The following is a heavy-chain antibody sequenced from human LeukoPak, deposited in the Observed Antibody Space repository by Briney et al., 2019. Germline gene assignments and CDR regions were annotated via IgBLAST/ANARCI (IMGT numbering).Heavy chain of an antibody. V-gene: IGHV1-18*01. CDR3: ARDLIGLRYFDWLTGYYYGMDV. D-gene: IGHD3-9*01. J-gene: IGHJ6*02. CDR1: GYTFTSYG. CDR2: ISAYNGNT. Sequence: ASVKVSCKASGYTFTSYGISWVRQAPGQGLEWMGWISAYNGNTNYAQKLQGRVTMTTDTSTSTAYMELRSLRSDDTAVYYCARDLIGLRYFDWLTGYYYGMDVWGQGTTVTVSS.